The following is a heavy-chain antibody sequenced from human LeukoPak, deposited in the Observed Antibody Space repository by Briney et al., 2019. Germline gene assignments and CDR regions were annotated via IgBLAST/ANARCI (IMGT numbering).Heavy chain of an antibody. J-gene: IGHJ4*02. CDR3: SRGGNQYYFDY. CDR1: GFTLSSNY. CDR2: IYSGGST. Sequence: PGVSLRLSCAASGFTLSSNYMSWVRQAPGKGLEWVSVIYSGGSTYYADSVKGRFTISRDNSKNTLYLQMNSLRVEDTAVYYCSRGGNQYYFDYWGQGTLVTVSS. D-gene: IGHD3-10*01. V-gene: IGHV3-66*01.